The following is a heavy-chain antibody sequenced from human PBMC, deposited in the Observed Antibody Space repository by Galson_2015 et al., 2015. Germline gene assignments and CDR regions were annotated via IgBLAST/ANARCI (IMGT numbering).Heavy chain of an antibody. V-gene: IGHV3-33*01. D-gene: IGHD6-13*01. CDR1: GFTFSSYG. CDR3: ARDSSWQQLVDWFDP. J-gene: IGHJ5*02. Sequence: SLRLSCAAFGFTFSSYGMHWVRQAPGKGLEWVAVIWYDGSNKYYADSVKGRFTISRDNSKNTLYLQMNSLRAEDTAVYYCARDSSWQQLVDWFDPWGQGTLVTVSS. CDR2: IWYDGSNK.